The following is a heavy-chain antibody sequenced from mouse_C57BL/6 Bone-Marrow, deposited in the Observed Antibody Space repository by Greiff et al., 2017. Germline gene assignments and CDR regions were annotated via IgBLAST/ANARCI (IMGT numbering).Heavy chain of an antibody. CDR2: IRNKANGYTT. Sequence: EVMLVESGGGLVQPGGSLSFSCAASGFTFTDYYMSWVRQPPGKALEWLGFIRNKANGYTTEYSASVKGRFTISRDNSQSILYLQMIALRAEDSAAYYCARYDGCYGFAYWGQGTLVTVSA. J-gene: IGHJ3*01. CDR3: ARYDGCYGFAY. V-gene: IGHV7-3*01. CDR1: GFTFTDYY. D-gene: IGHD2-3*01.